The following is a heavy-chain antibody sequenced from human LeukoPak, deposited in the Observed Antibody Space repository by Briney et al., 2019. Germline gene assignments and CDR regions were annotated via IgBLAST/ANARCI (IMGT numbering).Heavy chain of an antibody. CDR3: AREGKDWYLDL. D-gene: IGHD4-23*01. V-gene: IGHV3-13*01. CDR1: GFTFSNYD. Sequence: GGSLRLSCAASGFTFSNYDMHWVRQATGKGLEWVSNIGTAGATYYPGSVKGRFTISRENAKNSLYLQMNSLRAGDTAVYYCAREGKDWYLDLWSRGTLVIVSS. J-gene: IGHJ2*01. CDR2: IGTAGAT.